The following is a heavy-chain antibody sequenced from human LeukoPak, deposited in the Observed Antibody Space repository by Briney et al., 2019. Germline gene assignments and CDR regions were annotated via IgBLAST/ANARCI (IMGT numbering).Heavy chain of an antibody. V-gene: IGHV4-39*01. CDR3: ARMMSYYESSGYFDY. CDR1: GGSISSSSYY. Sequence: QTSETLSLTCTVSGGSISSSSYYWGWIRQPPGKGLEWIGSIYFSGSTYYNPSLKSRVTISVDTSKNQFSLKLSSVTAADTAVYYCARMMSYYESSGYFDYWGQGTLVTVSS. J-gene: IGHJ4*02. D-gene: IGHD3-22*01. CDR2: IYFSGST.